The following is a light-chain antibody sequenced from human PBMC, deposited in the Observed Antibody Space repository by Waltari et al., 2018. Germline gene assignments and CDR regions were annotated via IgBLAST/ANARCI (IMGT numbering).Light chain of an antibody. V-gene: IGLV3-25*03. Sequence: FELTQPPSVSVSPGQTASITCSGTTLPKQYAYWYQQKPGQAPVLIMYKDSKRPSGIPERFSGASSGTTVTLTISGVQAEDEADYYCQSADSSGTPVIFGGGTKRTVL. J-gene: IGLJ2*01. CDR1: TLPKQY. CDR3: QSADSSGTPVI. CDR2: KDS.